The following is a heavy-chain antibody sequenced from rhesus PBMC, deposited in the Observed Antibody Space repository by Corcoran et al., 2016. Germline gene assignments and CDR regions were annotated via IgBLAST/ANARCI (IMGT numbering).Heavy chain of an antibody. D-gene: IGHD3-28*01. Sequence: QVQLQESGPGLVKPSETLSLTCAVSGGSISVGYYWGWFRHHPGKGLVWLGNIYGNRASNYYNTSLKSRVTSSKEPSKNQLSLKLSAVTAADTAVYYCARGNNYGSGYYGDYFDYWGQGVLVTVSS. CDR3: ARGNNYGSGYYGDYFDY. CDR1: GGSISVGYY. CDR2: IYGNRASN. J-gene: IGHJ4*01. V-gene: IGHV4S7*01.